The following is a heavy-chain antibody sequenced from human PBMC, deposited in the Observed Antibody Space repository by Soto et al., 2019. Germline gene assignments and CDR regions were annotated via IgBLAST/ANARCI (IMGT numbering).Heavy chain of an antibody. V-gene: IGHV4-31*03. D-gene: IGHD3-10*01. J-gene: IGHJ4*01. CDR2: IYYSRST. Sequence: HNCPVSAGSISSGGYYWIRIIQHPVKDLEWIGYIYYSRSTFYNPSLKSRVTISVDTSKNQFSLKLSSVTAAVTACYYCARVGDLTSYLYWGHGTLVNVTS. CDR1: AGSISSGGYY. CDR3: ARVGDLTSYLY.